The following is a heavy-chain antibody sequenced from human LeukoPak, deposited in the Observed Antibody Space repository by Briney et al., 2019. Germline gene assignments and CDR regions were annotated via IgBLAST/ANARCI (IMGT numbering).Heavy chain of an antibody. CDR3: AKEEEKGVVLEHNHDY. J-gene: IGHJ4*02. CDR1: GFTFSDYA. V-gene: IGHV3-23*01. Sequence: GGSLRLSCAASGFTFSDYAMSWVRQAPEKGLEWVSTISHVGGTYYADSVRGRFTISRDDSKNMVYLQMDSLRAEDTAVYYCAKEEEKGVVLEHNHDYWGQGTLVTVSS. CDR2: ISHVGGT. D-gene: IGHD2-15*01.